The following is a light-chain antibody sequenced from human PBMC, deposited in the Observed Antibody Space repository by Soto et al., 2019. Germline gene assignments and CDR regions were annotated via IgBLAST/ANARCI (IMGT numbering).Light chain of an antibody. J-gene: IGKJ2*01. V-gene: IGKV3-20*01. CDR3: QQYEDSARYT. CDR2: ATS. CDR1: QSLNTMY. Sequence: EIVLTQSPGTLSLSPGERATLSCRASQSLNTMYSACYQKKPGQAPRLLIYATSTRATGTPDRFSGSGSGTDFTLTISRLEPEDYAVYYCQQYEDSARYTFGQGTNREVK.